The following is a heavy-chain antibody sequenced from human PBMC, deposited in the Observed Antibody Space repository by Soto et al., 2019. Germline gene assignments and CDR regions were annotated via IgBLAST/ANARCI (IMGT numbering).Heavy chain of an antibody. CDR2: INPSGGGT. CDR1: GYNVIGQY. D-gene: IGHD3-22*01. CDR3: SRLICVQYTQPCSLGYFDY. Sequence: AKVKVSCKASGYNVIGQYIHWVRQAPGQGLEWMGIINPSGGGTTYAQQFQGRVVMTSDASTSTVYVELSGLTSEDTALYFCSRLICVQYTQPCSLGYFDYGAQ. V-gene: IGHV1-46*01. J-gene: IGHJ4*02.